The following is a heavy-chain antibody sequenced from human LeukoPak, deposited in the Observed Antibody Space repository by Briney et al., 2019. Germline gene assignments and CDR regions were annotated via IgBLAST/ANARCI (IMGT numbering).Heavy chain of an antibody. CDR2: VSGSGGAT. V-gene: IGHV3-23*01. CDR1: GFTFNNYA. D-gene: IGHD1-1*01. J-gene: IGHJ6*03. Sequence: GGSLRLSCAASGFTFNNYAMSWVRQAPGMGLEWLSYVSGSGGATFYAASVKGRFTISRDNSKNTVYLQMGSLRAEDTAVYYCAKNRGGTYKYYMDVWGNGTTVTVSS. CDR3: AKNRGGTYKYYMDV.